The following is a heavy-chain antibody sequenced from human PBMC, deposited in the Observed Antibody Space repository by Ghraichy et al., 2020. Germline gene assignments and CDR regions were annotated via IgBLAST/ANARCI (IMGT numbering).Heavy chain of an antibody. V-gene: IGHV3-23*01. CDR3: AKAKVKQWLVPNTKFNFDY. CDR1: GFTFSSYA. J-gene: IGHJ4*02. D-gene: IGHD6-19*01. CDR2: ISGSGGST. Sequence: SLNISCAASGFTFSSYAMSWVRQAPGKGLEWVSAISGSGGSTYYADSVKGRFTISRDNSKNTLYLQMNSLRAEDTAVYYCAKAKVKQWLVPNTKFNFDYWGQGTLVTVSS.